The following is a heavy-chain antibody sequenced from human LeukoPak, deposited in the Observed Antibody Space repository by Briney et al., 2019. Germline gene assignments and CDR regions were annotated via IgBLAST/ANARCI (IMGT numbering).Heavy chain of an antibody. D-gene: IGHD5-24*01. J-gene: IGHJ4*02. CDR3: TRLRDGYDSDY. CDR2: IYSGGTT. CDR1: WFIVSSNY. V-gene: IGHV3-53*01. Sequence: GGSLRLSCAVSWFIVSSNYMSWVRQAPGKGLEWVSVIYSGGTTYYADSVKGRFTISRDNSKNTLYLQMNTLRAEDTAMYYCTRLRDGYDSDYWGQGTLVTVSS.